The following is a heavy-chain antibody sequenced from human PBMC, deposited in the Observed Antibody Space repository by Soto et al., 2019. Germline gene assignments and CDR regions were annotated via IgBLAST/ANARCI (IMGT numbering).Heavy chain of an antibody. CDR1: GYSISSGYY. D-gene: IGHD3-10*01. CDR2: IYHSGST. CDR3: ARVYYGSGSYYKSYYYYGMDV. V-gene: IGHV4-38-2*01. J-gene: IGHJ6*02. Sequence: SETLSLTCAVSGYSISSGYYWGWIRQPPGKGLEWIGSIYHSGSTYYNPSLKSRVTISVDTSKNQFSLKLSSVTAADTAVYYCARVYYGSGSYYKSYYYYGMDVWGQGTTVTVSS.